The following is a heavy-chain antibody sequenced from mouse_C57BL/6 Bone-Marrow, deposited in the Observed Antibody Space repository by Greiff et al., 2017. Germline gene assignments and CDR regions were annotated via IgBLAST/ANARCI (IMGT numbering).Heavy chain of an antibody. V-gene: IGHV1-55*01. CDR2: IYPGSGST. J-gene: IGHJ3*01. Sequence: QVHLKQPGAELVKPGASVKMSCKASGYTFTSYWITWVKQRPGQGLEWIGVIYPGSGSTNYNEKFTSKATLTVDTSSSTAYMQLSRLTSEASAVLNCGRSWDYDSSFWYAYWGQGTLVTVSA. CDR3: GRSWDYDSSFWYAY. CDR1: GYTFTSYW. D-gene: IGHD1-1*01.